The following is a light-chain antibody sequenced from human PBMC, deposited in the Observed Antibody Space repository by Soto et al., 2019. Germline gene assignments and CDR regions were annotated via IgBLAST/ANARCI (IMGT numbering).Light chain of an antibody. CDR1: QSVGSNY. CDR3: QQYYTTPTIT. J-gene: IGKJ5*01. CDR2: GAS. V-gene: IGKV3-20*01. Sequence: EIVLTQSPGTLSLSPGERATLSCRASQSVGSNYLAWYQQKPGQAPRLLIYGASSRATGIPDRFSGSGSGTDFTLTISRLEPEDFAVYYCQQYYTTPTITFGQGTRLEIK.